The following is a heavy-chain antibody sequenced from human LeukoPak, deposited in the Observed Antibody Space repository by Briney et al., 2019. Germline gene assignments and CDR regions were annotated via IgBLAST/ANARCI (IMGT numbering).Heavy chain of an antibody. CDR1: GFTFSSYS. Sequence: GGSLRLSCAASGFTFSSYSMNWVRQAPGKGLEWVSYISSSSSTIYYADSVKGRFTISRDNSKNTLYLQMGSLRAEDMAVYYCARGGYNGYILPSDYWGQGTLVTVSS. CDR2: ISSSSSTI. D-gene: IGHD5-12*01. J-gene: IGHJ4*02. V-gene: IGHV3-48*01. CDR3: ARGGYNGYILPSDY.